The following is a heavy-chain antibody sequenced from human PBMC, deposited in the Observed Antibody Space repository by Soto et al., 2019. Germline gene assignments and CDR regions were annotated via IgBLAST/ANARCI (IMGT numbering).Heavy chain of an antibody. CDR1: GYIFDIYG. CDR2: VSEYSGST. D-gene: IGHD3-3*01. J-gene: IGHJ4*02. V-gene: IGHV1-18*01. CDR3: ASDAGRAYYYFWIGVDY. Sequence: QVQLVQSGAEVTKPGASVKVSCKASGYIFDIYGISWVRQAPGQGLEWLGWVSEYSGSTQIAQKFQGRITMTTDTDTTTAYMELRRLTADDTAVYYCASDAGRAYYYFWIGVDYWGQGTLVTVTS.